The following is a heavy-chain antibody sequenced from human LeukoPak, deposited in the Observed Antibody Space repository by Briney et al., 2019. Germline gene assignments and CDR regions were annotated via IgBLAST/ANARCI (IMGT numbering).Heavy chain of an antibody. Sequence: PSGTLSLPCGVSGDSIRSETWWSWVRQPPRKGLEWVGEIYPTGSTNYNPSLKSRLTVTLDKSKNSFSLKMTSVTAADTAVYYCARAPWAYGNYVHAFDIWGHGTMVTVSS. V-gene: IGHV4-4*02. J-gene: IGHJ3*02. D-gene: IGHD4-11*01. CDR2: IYPTGST. CDR3: ARAPWAYGNYVHAFDI. CDR1: GDSIRSETW.